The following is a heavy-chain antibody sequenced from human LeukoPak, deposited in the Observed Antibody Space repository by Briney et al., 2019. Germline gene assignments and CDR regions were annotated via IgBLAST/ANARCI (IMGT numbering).Heavy chain of an antibody. V-gene: IGHV3-74*01. Sequence: GGSLRLSCAASGFXFSSYWIHWVRQAPGKGLVWVSLINSDGSSTTYADSVQGRYTISRDNAKNTLYLQMNSLRADDTAVYYCARSVYSYYANWFDPWGQGTLVTVSS. CDR1: GFXFSSYW. CDR2: INSDGSST. J-gene: IGHJ5*02. D-gene: IGHD4-11*01. CDR3: ARSVYSYYANWFDP.